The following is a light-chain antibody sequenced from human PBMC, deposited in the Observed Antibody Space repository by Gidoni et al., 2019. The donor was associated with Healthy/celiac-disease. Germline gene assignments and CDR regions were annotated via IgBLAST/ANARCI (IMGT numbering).Light chain of an antibody. CDR3: QSADSSGTWV. V-gene: IGLV3-25*03. Sequence: SYELTQPPSASVSPGQTARITCSGDALPKQYAYWYQQKPGQAPVLVMYEDSERPSGIPERFSGSSSGTTVTLTISGVQAEDEADYYCQSADSSGTWVFGGGTKLTVL. CDR2: EDS. J-gene: IGLJ3*02. CDR1: ALPKQY.